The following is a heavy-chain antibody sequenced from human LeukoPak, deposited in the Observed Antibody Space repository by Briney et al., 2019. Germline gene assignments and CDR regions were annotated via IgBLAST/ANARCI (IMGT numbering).Heavy chain of an antibody. D-gene: IGHD1-26*01. J-gene: IGHJ4*02. CDR2: IKSDGSST. V-gene: IGHV3-74*01. CDR1: GFTFSSYW. CDR3: AKDPPIVGASRKFDY. Sequence: PGGSLRLSCAASGFTFSSYWMHWVRQAPGKGLVWVSRIKSDGSSTSYADSVKGRFTISRDNSKNTLYLQMNSLRAEDTAVYYCAKDPPIVGASRKFDYWGQGTLVTVSS.